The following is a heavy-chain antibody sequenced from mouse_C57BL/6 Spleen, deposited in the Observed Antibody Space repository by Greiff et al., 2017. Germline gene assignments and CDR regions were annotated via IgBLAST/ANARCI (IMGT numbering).Heavy chain of an antibody. CDR2: IYPGDGDT. CDR1: GYAFSSSW. Sequence: QVQLQQSGPELVKPGASVKISCKASGYAFSSSWMNWVKQRPGKGLEWIGRIYPGDGDTNSNGKFKGKATLTADKSSSTAYMQLSSLTSEDSAVYFCAGGNGYYAMDYWGQGTSVTVSS. V-gene: IGHV1-82*01. CDR3: AGGNGYYAMDY. J-gene: IGHJ4*01.